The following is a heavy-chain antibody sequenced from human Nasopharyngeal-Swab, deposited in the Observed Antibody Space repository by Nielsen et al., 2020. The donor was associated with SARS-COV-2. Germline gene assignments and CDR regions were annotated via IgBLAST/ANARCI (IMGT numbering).Heavy chain of an antibody. Sequence: GESLKISCAASGFTFSSYAMSWVRQAPGKGLEWVSIISGSGDTTYYADSVKDRFTISRDNSKNTLYLQTNSLRVEDTAVYYCARGKPYPHSSGWYVAEYFQHWGQGTLVTVSS. CDR3: ARGKPYPHSSGWYVAEYFQH. CDR1: GFTFSSYA. J-gene: IGHJ1*01. D-gene: IGHD6-19*01. V-gene: IGHV3-23*01. CDR2: ISGSGDTT.